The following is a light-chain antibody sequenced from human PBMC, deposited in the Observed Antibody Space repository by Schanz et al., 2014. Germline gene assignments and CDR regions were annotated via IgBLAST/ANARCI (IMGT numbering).Light chain of an antibody. CDR2: GAS. CDR3: QQYSSSRT. Sequence: EIVMTQSPATLSVSPGERVTLSCRASQGVRTNLAWYQQKPGQAPRLLIYGASTRATGVPARFGGSGSGTDFTLTISRLEPEDFAVYYCQQYSSSRTFGQGTKVEIK. CDR1: QGVRTN. V-gene: IGKV3-15*01. J-gene: IGKJ1*01.